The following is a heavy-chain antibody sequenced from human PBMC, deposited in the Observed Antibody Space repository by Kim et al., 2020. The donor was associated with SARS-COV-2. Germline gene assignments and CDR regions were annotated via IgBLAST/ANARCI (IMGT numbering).Heavy chain of an antibody. Sequence: ASVKVSCKASGYTFTGSHIHWVRQAPGQGLEWMGWINPNSGGTNYAQKFQGRVNLTRDTSISTAYMDLSGLTSDDTAVYYCAKYFSDSSGPDFDYWGQGSLVAVSS. CDR3: AKYFSDSSGPDFDY. CDR1: GYTFTGSH. CDR2: INPNSGGT. D-gene: IGHD3-22*01. J-gene: IGHJ4*02. V-gene: IGHV1-2*02.